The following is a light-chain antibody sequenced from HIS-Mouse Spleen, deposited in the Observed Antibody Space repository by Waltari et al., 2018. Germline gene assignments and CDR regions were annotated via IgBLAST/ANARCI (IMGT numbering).Light chain of an antibody. CDR3: SSYAGSNNVV. V-gene: IGLV2-8*01. Sequence: QSALTQPPSASGSPGQPVPISCTGTSSDVGGFNYVSWYDQHPGKAPKLMIYEVGNRPSGVPDRFSGSKTGNTASLTVSGRQAEDEADYYCSSYAGSNNVVFGGGTKLTVL. CDR2: EVG. CDR1: SSDVGGFNY. J-gene: IGLJ3*02.